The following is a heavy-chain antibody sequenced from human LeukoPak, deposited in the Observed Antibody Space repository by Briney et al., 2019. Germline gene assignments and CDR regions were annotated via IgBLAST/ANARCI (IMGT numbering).Heavy chain of an antibody. Sequence: GGSLRLSCAASGFTFSDYYMTWIRQAPGKGLEWVSYIGTSGTTIYYADSVKGRFTISRDNAKNSLYLQMNSLRAEDTAVYYCARGLYDSSGYGASDIWGQGTMVTVSS. CDR3: ARGLYDSSGYGASDI. CDR1: GFTFSDYY. J-gene: IGHJ3*02. D-gene: IGHD3-22*01. V-gene: IGHV3-11*01. CDR2: IGTSGTTI.